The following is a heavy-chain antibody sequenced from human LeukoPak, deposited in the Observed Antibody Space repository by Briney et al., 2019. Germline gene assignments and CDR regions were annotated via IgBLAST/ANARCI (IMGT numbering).Heavy chain of an antibody. Sequence: QSGGSLRLSCAASGFTFDDYAMHWVRQAPGKGLEWVSGISWNSGSIGYADSVKGRFTISRDNAKNSLYLQMNSLRAEDTALYYCAKVGYYGWIGYFQHWGQGTLVTVSS. J-gene: IGHJ1*01. CDR3: AKVGYYGWIGYFQH. D-gene: IGHD3-10*01. V-gene: IGHV3-9*01. CDR2: ISWNSGSI. CDR1: GFTFDDYA.